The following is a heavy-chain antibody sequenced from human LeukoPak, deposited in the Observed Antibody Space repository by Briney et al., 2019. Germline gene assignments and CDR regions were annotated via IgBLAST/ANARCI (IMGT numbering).Heavy chain of an antibody. CDR3: VRDFGFASKNPLDM. CDR2: MYSDGTT. J-gene: IGHJ3*02. D-gene: IGHD3-10*01. V-gene: IGHV3-53*01. CDR1: GFSLRSNY. Sequence: GGSLRLSCAASGFSLRSNYMSWVRQAPGKGLEWVSVMYSDGTTSYADSVQGRFTISRDNSKNTLYLQMNSLRVEDTAVYYCVRDFGFASKNPLDMWGQGTMVTVSS.